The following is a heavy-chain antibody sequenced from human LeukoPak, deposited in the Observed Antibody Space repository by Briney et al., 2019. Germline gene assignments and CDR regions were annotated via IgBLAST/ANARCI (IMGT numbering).Heavy chain of an antibody. D-gene: IGHD3-16*01. CDR3: AKDASAYDYVWGSYNDY. Sequence: PGGSLRLSCAASGFTFSSYSMNWVRQAPGKGLEWVAVISYDGSNKYYADSVKGRFTISRDNSKNTLYLQMNSLRAEDTAVYYCAKDASAYDYVWGSYNDYWDQGTLVTVSS. CDR2: ISYDGSNK. V-gene: IGHV3-30*18. CDR1: GFTFSSYS. J-gene: IGHJ4*02.